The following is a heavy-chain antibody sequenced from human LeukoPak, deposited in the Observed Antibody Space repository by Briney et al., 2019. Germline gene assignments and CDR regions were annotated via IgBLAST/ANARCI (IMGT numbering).Heavy chain of an antibody. D-gene: IGHD3-22*01. CDR1: GFTFSSYA. V-gene: IGHV3-30-3*01. Sequence: GGSLRLSCAASGFTFSSYAMHWVRQAPGKGLEWVAVISYDGSNKYYADSVKGRFTISRDNSKNTLYLQMNSLRAEDTAVYYCARGALTTGDSSGYCDYWGQGTLVTVSS. CDR3: ARGALTTGDSSGYCDY. CDR2: ISYDGSNK. J-gene: IGHJ4*02.